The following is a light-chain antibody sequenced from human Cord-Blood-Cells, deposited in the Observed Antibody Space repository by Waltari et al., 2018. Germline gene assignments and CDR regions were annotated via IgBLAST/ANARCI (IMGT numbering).Light chain of an antibody. CDR2: AAS. J-gene: IGKJ4*01. V-gene: IGKV1D-16*01. CDR3: QQCYSNPHT. CDR1: QSISSW. Sequence: DIQMTQSPSSLSASVGDRVTITCRASQSISSWLAWYQQKPEKAPKPLIYAASSLQSGVPSRFSGSGSGTDFTLTISSLQPEDFATYYCQQCYSNPHTFGGGTKVEIK.